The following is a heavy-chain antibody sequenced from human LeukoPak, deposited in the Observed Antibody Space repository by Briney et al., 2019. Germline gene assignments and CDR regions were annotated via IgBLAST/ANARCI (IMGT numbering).Heavy chain of an antibody. CDR1: GFTFSNAW. J-gene: IGHJ4*02. D-gene: IGHD6-13*01. CDR3: TTQYSSTVY. Sequence: GGSLRLSCAASGFTFSNAWMSWVRQAPGKGLEWVGCIKSKTDGGTTDYAAPVKGRFTISRDDSKNTLYLQMNSLKTEDTAVYYCTTQYSSTVYWGQGTLVTVSS. V-gene: IGHV3-15*01. CDR2: IKSKTDGGTT.